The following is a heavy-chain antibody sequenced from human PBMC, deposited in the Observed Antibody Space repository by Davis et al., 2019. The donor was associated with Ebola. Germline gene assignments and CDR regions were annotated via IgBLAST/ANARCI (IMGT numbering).Heavy chain of an antibody. Sequence: PGGSLRLSCTASGFTFSRSAMSWVRQAPGKGLEWVSAISASGGIRYYADSVKGRFTISRDNSQNTLFLQVNSLRADDTAVYYCAKVIDNSAWYGYALDVWGQGTTVPVSS. D-gene: IGHD6-13*01. V-gene: IGHV3-23*01. CDR1: GFTFSRSA. CDR2: ISASGGIR. J-gene: IGHJ6*02. CDR3: AKVIDNSAWYGYALDV.